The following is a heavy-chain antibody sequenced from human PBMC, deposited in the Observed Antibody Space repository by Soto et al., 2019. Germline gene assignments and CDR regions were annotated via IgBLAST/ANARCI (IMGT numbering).Heavy chain of an antibody. V-gene: IGHV3-23*01. J-gene: IGHJ6*02. Sequence: SLRLSCAASGFTFSSYAMSWVRQAPGKGLEWVSAISGSGGSTYYADSVKGRFTISRDNSKNTLYLQMNSLRAEDTAVYYCAKNVWGITIFGVMDVWGQGTTVPVSS. CDR3: AKNVWGITIFGVMDV. CDR2: ISGSGGST. CDR1: GFTFSSYA. D-gene: IGHD3-9*01.